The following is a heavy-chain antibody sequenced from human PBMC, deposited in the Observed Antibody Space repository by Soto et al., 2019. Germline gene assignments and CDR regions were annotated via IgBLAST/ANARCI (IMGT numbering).Heavy chain of an antibody. CDR2: ISDSGGST. D-gene: IGHD1-26*01. J-gene: IGHJ4*02. Sequence: EVQLLESGGGLVQPGGSLRLSCAASGFAFSSYAMNWVRQAPGKGLEWVSVISDSGGSTYDADSVKGRFTISRDNSKNTLYLQMNSLRAEDTAIYYCTKDGGSGTYPEYWGQGTLVTVSS. CDR1: GFAFSSYA. CDR3: TKDGGSGTYPEY. V-gene: IGHV3-23*01.